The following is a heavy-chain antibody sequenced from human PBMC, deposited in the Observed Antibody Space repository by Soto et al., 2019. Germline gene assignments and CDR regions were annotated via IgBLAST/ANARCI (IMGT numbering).Heavy chain of an antibody. V-gene: IGHV4-39*01. CDR3: ARHRDDFRSDYSF. D-gene: IGHD3-3*01. CDR2: IYYSGNT. Sequence: PSETLSLTCTVSGGSIISTNYYWGWIRQPPGKGLEWIGSIYYSGNTYYNPSLKSRITISVDTSKNQFSLKLSSVTAADTAVYYCARHRDDFRSDYSFWGQGALVTVSS. CDR1: GGSIISTNYY. J-gene: IGHJ4*02.